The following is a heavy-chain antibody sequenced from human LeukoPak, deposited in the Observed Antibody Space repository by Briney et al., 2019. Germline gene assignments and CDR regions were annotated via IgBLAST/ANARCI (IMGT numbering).Heavy chain of an antibody. V-gene: IGHV3-23*01. CDR3: AKASILTGVAYFDS. CDR1: GFTFSSYA. Sequence: PGGSLRLSCAASGFTFSSYAMSWVRQAPGMGLEWVSAIRGSGGSTYYAESVKGRFTISRDNSKNTLYLQMNSLRAEDTAVYYCAKASILTGVAYFDSWGQGTLVTVSS. J-gene: IGHJ4*02. D-gene: IGHD3-9*01. CDR2: IRGSGGST.